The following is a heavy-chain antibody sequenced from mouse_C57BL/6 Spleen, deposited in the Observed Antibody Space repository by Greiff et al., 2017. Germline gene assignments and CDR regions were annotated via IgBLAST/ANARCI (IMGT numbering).Heavy chain of an antibody. D-gene: IGHD2-2*01. CDR3: ARGSGYDDAMDY. J-gene: IGHJ4*01. CDR1: GFTFSDYG. V-gene: IGHV5-17*01. Sequence: VMLVESGGGLVKPGGSLKLSCAASGFTFSDYGMHWVRQAPEKGLEWVAYISSGSSTIYYADTVKGRFTISRDNAKNTLFLQMTSLRSEDTAMYYCARGSGYDDAMDYWGQGTSVTVSS. CDR2: ISSGSSTI.